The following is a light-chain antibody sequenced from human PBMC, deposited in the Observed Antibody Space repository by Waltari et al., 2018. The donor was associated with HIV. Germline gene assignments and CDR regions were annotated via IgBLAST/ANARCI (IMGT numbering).Light chain of an antibody. V-gene: IGLV1-51*01. CDR1: SSNLGKTY. CDR2: DNN. Sequence: QSVLTQPPSVSAAPGQKVTISCSGGSSNLGKTYVSWYQQLPGTAPKLLIYDNNERPSGIPDRFAGSKSGTSTTLGITGLQTGDEADYYCATWDDALSAGVFGGGTRLTVL. CDR3: ATWDDALSAGV. J-gene: IGLJ2*01.